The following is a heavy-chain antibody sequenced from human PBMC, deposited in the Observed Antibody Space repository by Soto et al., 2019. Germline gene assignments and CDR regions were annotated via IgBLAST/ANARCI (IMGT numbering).Heavy chain of an antibody. CDR2: DSHDGRNT. CDR1: GFTFSDYV. Sequence: VQLVESGGGVVQPGRSLRLSCAASGFTFSDYVMHWVRQAPGKGLEWVAVDSHDGRNTHYADSVKGRFTISRDSSKNTVSLEMTSLRAEDTAVYYCAKGGRQWLVTSDFNYWGQGALVTVSS. CDR3: AKGGRQWLVTSDFNY. J-gene: IGHJ4*02. V-gene: IGHV3-30*18. D-gene: IGHD6-19*01.